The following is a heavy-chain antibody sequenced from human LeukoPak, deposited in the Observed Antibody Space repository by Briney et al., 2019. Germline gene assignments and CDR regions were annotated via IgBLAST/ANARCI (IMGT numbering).Heavy chain of an antibody. CDR3: SRHDGGGGSSYDFDI. CDR2: IFPGDSDT. V-gene: IGHV5-51*01. D-gene: IGHD6-13*01. J-gene: IGHJ3*02. Sequence: GESLKISCKASGYKFTDYWIVWVRQMPRQGLECMGIIFPGDSDTRYRPSFQGQVTISADKSINTAYLQWSSLKASDTAMYYCSRHDGGGGSSYDFDIWGQGTMVTVSS. CDR1: GYKFTDYW.